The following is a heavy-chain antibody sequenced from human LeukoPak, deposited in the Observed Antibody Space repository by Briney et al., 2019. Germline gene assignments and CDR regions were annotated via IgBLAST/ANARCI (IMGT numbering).Heavy chain of an antibody. J-gene: IGHJ6*02. D-gene: IGHD1-26*01. V-gene: IGHV3-23*01. CDR2: ISDGGGTT. Sequence: GGSLRLPCAASGFTFSNYAMSWVRQAPGKGLEWVSIISDGGGTTYYADSVEGRFTISRDNSKNTLYLQMNSLRAEDTAVYYCAKELVGATIEDGYYYYGMDVWGQGTTVTVSS. CDR3: AKELVGATIEDGYYYYGMDV. CDR1: GFTFSNYA.